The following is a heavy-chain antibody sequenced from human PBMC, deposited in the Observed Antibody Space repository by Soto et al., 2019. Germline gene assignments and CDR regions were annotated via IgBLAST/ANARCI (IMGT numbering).Heavy chain of an antibody. J-gene: IGHJ6*03. V-gene: IGHV2-26*01. CDR3: ARISAAINYYYYYMDV. Sequence: SGPTLVNPTETLTLTCTVSGFSLSNARMGVSWIRQPPGKALEWLAHIFSNGEKSYSTSLKSRLTISKDTSKSQVVPTMTNMDPVDTATYYCARISAAINYYYYYMDVWGKGTTVTVSS. D-gene: IGHD2-2*02. CDR2: IFSNGEK. CDR1: GFSLSNARMG.